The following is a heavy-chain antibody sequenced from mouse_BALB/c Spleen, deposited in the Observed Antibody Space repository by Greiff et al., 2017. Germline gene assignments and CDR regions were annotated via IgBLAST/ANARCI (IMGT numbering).Heavy chain of an antibody. CDR3: ARWTGSYYAMDY. D-gene: IGHD4-1*01. J-gene: IGHJ4*01. CDR2: INPSNGRT. V-gene: IGHV1S81*02. Sequence: QVQLQQPGAELVKPGASVKLSCKASGYTFTSYWMHWVKQRPGQGLEWIGEINPSNGRTNYNEKFKSKATLTVDKSSSTAYMQLSSLTSEDSAVYYCARWTGSYYAMDYWGQGTSVTVSS. CDR1: GYTFTSYW.